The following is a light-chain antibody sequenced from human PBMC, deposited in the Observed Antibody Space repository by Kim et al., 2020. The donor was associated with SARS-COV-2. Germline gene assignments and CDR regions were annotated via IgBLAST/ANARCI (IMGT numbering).Light chain of an antibody. CDR1: QSISSY. J-gene: IGKJ1*01. V-gene: IGKV1-39*01. CDR2: AAS. Sequence: ASVGDRVAITCRASQSISSYLNWYQQKPGKAPQLLIYAASSLQSGVPSRFSGSGSGTDFTLTISSLQPEDFATYYCQQSYSTPPAFGQGTKVDIK. CDR3: QQSYSTPPA.